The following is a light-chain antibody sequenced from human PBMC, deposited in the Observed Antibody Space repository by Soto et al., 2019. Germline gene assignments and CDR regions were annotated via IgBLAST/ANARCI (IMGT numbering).Light chain of an antibody. CDR1: SSDVGGYTY. V-gene: IGLV2-14*01. CDR2: EVS. CDR3: VSFTTSRSYV. Sequence: QSALTQPASVSGSPGQSITISCTGTSSDVGGYTYVSWYQQHPGKAPKLMIYEVSNRPSGVSNRFSGSKSGNTASLTISGLQAEDEADYYCVSFTTSRSYVFGTGTKLTVL. J-gene: IGLJ1*01.